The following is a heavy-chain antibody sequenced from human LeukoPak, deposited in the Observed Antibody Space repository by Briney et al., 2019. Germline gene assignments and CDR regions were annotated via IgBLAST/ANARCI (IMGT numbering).Heavy chain of an antibody. CDR1: GYTFTSYG. CDR2: ISAYNGNT. D-gene: IGHD3-22*01. V-gene: IGHV1-18*01. J-gene: IGHJ4*02. Sequence: ASVKVSCKASGYTFTSYGISWVRQAPGQGLEWMGWISAYNGNTNYAQKLQGRVTMTTDTSTSTAYMELRSLRSDDTAVYYCAREPSVDSSGYYYYYFDYWGQGTLVTVSS. CDR3: AREPSVDSSGYYYYYFDY.